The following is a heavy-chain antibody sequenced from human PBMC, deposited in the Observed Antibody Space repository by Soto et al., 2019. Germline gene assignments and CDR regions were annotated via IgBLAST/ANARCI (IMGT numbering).Heavy chain of an antibody. CDR3: AKDGRYYDFWSGYSPSGWFDP. D-gene: IGHD3-3*01. CDR2: ISGSGGSA. V-gene: IGHV3-23*01. J-gene: IGHJ5*02. Sequence: PGGSLRLSCAASGFSFSSYDMSWVRQAPGKGLEWVSGISGSGGSAYYADSVKGRFTISRDNSKNTLYVQMNSLRAEDTAVYYCAKDGRYYDFWSGYSPSGWFDPWGQGTLVTVSS. CDR1: GFSFSSYD.